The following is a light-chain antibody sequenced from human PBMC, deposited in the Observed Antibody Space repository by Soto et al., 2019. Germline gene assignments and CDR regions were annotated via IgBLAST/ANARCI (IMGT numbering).Light chain of an antibody. CDR2: DAS. Sequence: DIQMTQSPTTLSASIGDRVTITCRASESIRTWLAWYQHKPGKAPKFLIYDASTLESGVPSRFSGSGSGTEFTLTISSLQPDDFATYYCQHLHTYPYTFGQGTKVDIK. J-gene: IGKJ2*01. CDR3: QHLHTYPYT. V-gene: IGKV1-5*01. CDR1: ESIRTW.